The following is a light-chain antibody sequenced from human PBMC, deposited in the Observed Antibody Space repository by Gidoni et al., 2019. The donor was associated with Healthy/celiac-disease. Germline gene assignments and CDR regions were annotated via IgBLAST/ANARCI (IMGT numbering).Light chain of an antibody. V-gene: IGKV3-20*01. CDR3: QQFGST. CDR1: QSVSSSY. CDR2: GAS. J-gene: IGKJ5*01. Sequence: MGLRQSPDTLSLPPGERATLSCRASQSVSSSYLAWYQQKPGQAPRLLIYGASRRATGIPDRFSGSGSGTDFTRTISRLEPEVFAVYYCQQFGSTFXXXTRLEIK.